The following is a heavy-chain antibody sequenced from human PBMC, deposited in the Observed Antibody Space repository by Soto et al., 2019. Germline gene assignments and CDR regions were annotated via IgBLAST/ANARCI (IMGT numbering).Heavy chain of an antibody. V-gene: IGHV3-64*04. CDR2: ISSSGGST. CDR1: GFTFSSYA. J-gene: IGHJ5*02. Sequence: GGSLRLSCSASGFTFSSYAMHWVRQAPGKGLEWVSAISSSGGSTYYADSVKGRFTISRDNSKNTLYLQMNSLRAEDTAVYYCAKGGIAAAGTSWFDPWGQGTLVTVSS. D-gene: IGHD6-13*01. CDR3: AKGGIAAAGTSWFDP.